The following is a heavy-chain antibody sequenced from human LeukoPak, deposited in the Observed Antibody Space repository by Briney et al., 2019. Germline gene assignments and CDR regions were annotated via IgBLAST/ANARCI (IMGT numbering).Heavy chain of an antibody. CDR2: ISGSGGST. D-gene: IGHD3-16*01. J-gene: IGHJ4*02. Sequence: GGSLRLSCAASRFTFSSYAMSWVRQAPGKGLEWVSAISGSGGSTYYADSVKGRFTISRDNSKNTLYLQMNSLRAEDTAVYYCAKDWGEYFDYVWGSFTSFDSWGQGTLVTVSS. CDR3: AKDWGEYFDYVWGSFTSFDS. CDR1: RFTFSSYA. V-gene: IGHV3-23*01.